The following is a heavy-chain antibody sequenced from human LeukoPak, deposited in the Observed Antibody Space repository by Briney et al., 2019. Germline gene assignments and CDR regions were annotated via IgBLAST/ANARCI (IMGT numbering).Heavy chain of an antibody. CDR3: ARDTVAARPSYYYGMDV. CDR1: GGSTSSYY. Sequence: PSETLSLTCTVSGGSTSSYYWSWIRQPAGKGLEWIGRIYTSGSTNYNPSPKSRVTMSVDTSKNQFSLKLSSVTAADTAVYYCARDTVAARPSYYYGMDVWGQGTTVTVSS. CDR2: IYTSGST. V-gene: IGHV4-4*07. J-gene: IGHJ6*02. D-gene: IGHD6-6*01.